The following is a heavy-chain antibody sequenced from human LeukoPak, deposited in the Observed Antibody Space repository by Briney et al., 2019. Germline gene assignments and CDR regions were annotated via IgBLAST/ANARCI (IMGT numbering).Heavy chain of an antibody. D-gene: IGHD3-16*02. Sequence: PGRSLRLSCAASGFTFSSYGMHWVRQAPGKGLEWVAVISYDGSNKYYADSVKGRFTISRDNARNSLYLGMNSLRAEDTAVYYCARDGMTTFGGVIVLDYWGQGTLVNVSS. CDR1: GFTFSSYG. J-gene: IGHJ4*02. CDR2: ISYDGSNK. V-gene: IGHV3-30*03. CDR3: ARDGMTTFGGVIVLDY.